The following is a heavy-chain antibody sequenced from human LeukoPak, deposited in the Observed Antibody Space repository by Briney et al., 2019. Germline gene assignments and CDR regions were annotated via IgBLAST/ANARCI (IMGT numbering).Heavy chain of an antibody. V-gene: IGHV4-34*01. Sequence: SPTLSLTCAVYGGSFSGYYWSWVRQPPGKGLGWIGEINHSGSTNYNPSRKSRVTISVDTSKNQFSLKLSSVTAADTAVYYCARRRKRYYDRSEGVFDYWGQGTLVTVS. CDR2: INHSGST. CDR3: ARRRKRYYDRSEGVFDY. CDR1: GGSFSGYY. D-gene: IGHD3-22*01. J-gene: IGHJ4*02.